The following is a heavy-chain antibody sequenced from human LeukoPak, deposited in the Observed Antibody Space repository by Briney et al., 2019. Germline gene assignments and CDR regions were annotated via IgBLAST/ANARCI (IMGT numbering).Heavy chain of an antibody. D-gene: IGHD3-3*01. CDR1: GDSVSRSDSY. J-gene: IGHJ5*02. V-gene: IGHV4-39*06. Sequence: SETLSLTCSVSGDSVSRSDSYWDWIRQPPGKGLECIGEINDSGSTNYNPSLKRRVTISVDTSKKPFPPKPRSVTAADTAVYYCARGRSITIFGVVIIRHNWFDPWGQGTLVTVSS. CDR3: ARGRSITIFGVVIIRHNWFDP. CDR2: INDSGST.